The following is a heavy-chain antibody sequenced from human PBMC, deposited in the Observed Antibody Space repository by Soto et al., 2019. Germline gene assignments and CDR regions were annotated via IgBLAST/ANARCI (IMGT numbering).Heavy chain of an antibody. CDR1: GGSFSGYY. V-gene: IGHV4-34*01. CDR2: INHSGST. D-gene: IGHD3-10*01. J-gene: IGHJ3*02. Sequence: SETLSLTCAVYGGSFSGYYWSWIRQPPGKGLEWIGEINHSGSTNYNPSLKSRVTISVDTSKNQFSLKLSSVTAADTAVYYCARRRRGMVRGVISAFDIWGQGTMVTVSS. CDR3: ARRRRGMVRGVISAFDI.